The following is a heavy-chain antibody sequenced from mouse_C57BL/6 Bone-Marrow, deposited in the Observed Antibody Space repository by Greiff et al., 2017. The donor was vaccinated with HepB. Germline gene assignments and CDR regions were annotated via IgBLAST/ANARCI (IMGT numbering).Heavy chain of an antibody. CDR1: GYTFTDYN. CDR3: ARRDYRYFDV. CDR2: INPNNGGT. Sequence: VQLQQSGPELVKPGASVKIPCKASGYTFTDYNMDWVKQSHGKSLEWIGDINPNNGGTIYNQKFKGKATLTVDKSSSTAYMELRNLTSEDTAVYYCARRDYRYFDVWGTGTTVTVSS. J-gene: IGHJ1*03. D-gene: IGHD1-1*02. V-gene: IGHV1-18*01.